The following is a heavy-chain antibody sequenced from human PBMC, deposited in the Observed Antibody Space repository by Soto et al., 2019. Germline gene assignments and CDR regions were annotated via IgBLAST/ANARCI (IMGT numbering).Heavy chain of an antibody. Sequence: PSETLSLTCTVSGASVSSGSYYWGWIRQPPGKGLEWIGYIYYSGNTDYNPSLKSRVTISVDTSRNQFSLKLNSVTPADTAVYDCATGSASSTSDAFDVWDRGTVVTVSS. CDR3: ATGSASSTSDAFDV. D-gene: IGHD2-15*01. J-gene: IGHJ3*01. CDR1: GASVSSGSYY. V-gene: IGHV4-61*01. CDR2: IYYSGNT.